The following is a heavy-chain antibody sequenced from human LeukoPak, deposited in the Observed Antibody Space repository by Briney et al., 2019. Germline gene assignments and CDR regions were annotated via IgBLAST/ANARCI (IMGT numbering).Heavy chain of an antibody. CDR1: GYTFTGYY. CDR3: AREGRNRSFDY. Sequence: GASVKVSCKASGYTFTGYYMHWVRQAPGQGLEWMGWINLNSGGTNSAQKFQGRVAMTRDTSISTAYMDLSRLRSDDTAVYYCAREGRNRSFDYWGQGTLVTVSS. CDR2: INLNSGGT. D-gene: IGHD1-14*01. J-gene: IGHJ4*02. V-gene: IGHV1-2*02.